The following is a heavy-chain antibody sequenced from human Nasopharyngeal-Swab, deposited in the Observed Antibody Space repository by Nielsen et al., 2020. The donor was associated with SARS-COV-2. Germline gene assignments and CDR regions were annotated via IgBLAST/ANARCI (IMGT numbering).Heavy chain of an antibody. CDR1: GGSISSSYW. CDR2: IYHSGST. J-gene: IGHJ4*02. CDR3: ARGRKQWLVRFDY. Sequence: SETLSLTCAVSGGSISSSYWWSWVRQPPGKGLEWIGEIYHSGSTNYNPSLKSRVTISVDTSKNQFSLKLSSVTAADTAVYYCARGRKQWLVRFDYWGQGTLVTVSS. D-gene: IGHD6-19*01. V-gene: IGHV4-4*02.